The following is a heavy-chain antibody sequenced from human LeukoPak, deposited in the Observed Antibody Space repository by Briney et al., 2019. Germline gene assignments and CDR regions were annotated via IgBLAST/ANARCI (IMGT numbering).Heavy chain of an antibody. Sequence: GGSLRLSCAASGFTFSSYGMHWVRQAPGKGLEWVAFIRYDGSNKYYADSVKGRFTISRDNSKNTLYLQMNSLRAEDTAVYYCAKVHIVVVPAAPHDYWGQGTLVTVSS. V-gene: IGHV3-30*02. CDR2: IRYDGSNK. J-gene: IGHJ4*02. CDR3: AKVHIVVVPAAPHDY. D-gene: IGHD2-2*01. CDR1: GFTFSSYG.